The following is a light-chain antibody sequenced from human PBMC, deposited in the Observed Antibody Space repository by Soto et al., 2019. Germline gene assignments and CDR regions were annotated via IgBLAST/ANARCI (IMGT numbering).Light chain of an antibody. CDR3: SSYTSSSTSYVV. Sequence: QAVVTQPASVSGSPGQSITISCTGTSSDVGGYNYVSWYQQHPGKAPKLIIYDVGNRPSGVSNRFSGSKSGNTASLTISGLQAEDESDYYCSSYTSSSTSYVVFGGGTKLTVL. J-gene: IGLJ2*01. CDR2: DVG. CDR1: SSDVGGYNY. V-gene: IGLV2-14*01.